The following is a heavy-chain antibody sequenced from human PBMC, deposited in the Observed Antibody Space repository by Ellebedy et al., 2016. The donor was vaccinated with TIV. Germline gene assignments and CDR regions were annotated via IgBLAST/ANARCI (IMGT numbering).Heavy chain of an antibody. D-gene: IGHD2-2*01. CDR3: ARGYCTSAGCYAEDY. V-gene: IGHV3-72*01. CDR1: GFTFSSSA. J-gene: IGHJ4*02. CDR2: TRNKANSYTT. Sequence: GESLKISXAASGFTFSSSAMNWVRQAPGKGLEWVGRTRNKANSYTTEYAASVKGRFTISRDDSKKSLYLQMNGLNTDDTAVYYCARGYCTSAGCYAEDYWGQGTLVTVSS.